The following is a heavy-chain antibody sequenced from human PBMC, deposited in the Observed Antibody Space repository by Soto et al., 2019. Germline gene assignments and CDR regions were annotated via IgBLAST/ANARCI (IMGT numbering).Heavy chain of an antibody. CDR1: GIEFSNYA. D-gene: IGHD3-16*01. J-gene: IGHJ4*02. CDR2: VSASGRSR. CDR3: ATDGNWLDVYYDV. V-gene: IGHV3-23*01. Sequence: EVQLLESGGGLVQPGGSLRLSCVGSGIEFSNYAMSWVRQAPGKGLVWVSIVSASGRSRYHADSVKGRFTISRDNSKNTLYLHMTNLRAEDTAVYYCATDGNWLDVYYDVWGQGTQVTVSS.